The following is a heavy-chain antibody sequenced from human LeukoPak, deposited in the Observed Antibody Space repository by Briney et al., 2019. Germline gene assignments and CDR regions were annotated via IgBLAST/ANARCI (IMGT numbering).Heavy chain of an antibody. CDR2: IRDNGGST. J-gene: IGHJ4*02. CDR1: GFTFTSYA. D-gene: IGHD5-12*01. V-gene: IGHV3-23*01. CDR3: AKGRYSGYDSPFDY. Sequence: GRSLRLSCAASGFTFTSYAMNWVRQAPGKGLEWVSVIRDNGGSTYYADSVKGRFTISRDKSKNTLYLQMNSLRAEDTAVYYCAKGRYSGYDSPFDYWGQGTLVTVSS.